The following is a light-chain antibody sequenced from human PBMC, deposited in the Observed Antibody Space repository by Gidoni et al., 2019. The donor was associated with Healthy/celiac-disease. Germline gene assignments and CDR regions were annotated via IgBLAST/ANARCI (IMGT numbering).Light chain of an antibody. J-gene: IGLJ3*02. CDR2: YDD. CDR1: SSNIGHNA. Sequence: QSVLTQPPSVAEAPRQRVNSSCSGSSSNIGHNAVNWYQQLPGKAPKLLIYYDDLLPSGVSDRFSGSKSGTSASLAISGLQSEDEADYYCAAWDDTLNGWVFGGGTKLTVL. V-gene: IGLV1-36*01. CDR3: AAWDDTLNGWV.